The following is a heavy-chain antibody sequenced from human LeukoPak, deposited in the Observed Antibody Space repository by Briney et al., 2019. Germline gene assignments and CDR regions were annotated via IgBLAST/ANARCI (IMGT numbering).Heavy chain of an antibody. CDR2: ISGGGGST. D-gene: IGHD1-1*01. CDR1: EFTFSNYA. CDR3: TKLSIFAERGQKYFDC. J-gene: IGHJ4*02. V-gene: IGHV3-23*01. Sequence: PGGSLRLSCAASEFTFSNYAMNWVRQAPGKGLEWVSGISGGGGSTYYADSVKSRFTISRDNSKNTLYLQMNSLRAEDTAVYFCTKLSIFAERGQKYFDCWGQGTLVTVSS.